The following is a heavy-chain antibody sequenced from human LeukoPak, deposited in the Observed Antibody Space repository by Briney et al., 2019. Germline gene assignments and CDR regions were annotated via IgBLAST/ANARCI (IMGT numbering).Heavy chain of an antibody. D-gene: IGHD6-19*01. V-gene: IGHV3-23*01. J-gene: IGHJ4*02. CDR2: ISGSGGST. Sequence: GGSLRLSCAASGFTFSSYATSWVRRAPGKGLEWVSAISGSGGSTYYADSVKGRFTISRDNSKNTLYLQMNGLRAEDTAVYYCAKIPDNSVWYEFDYWGQGTLVTVSS. CDR1: GFTFSSYA. CDR3: AKIPDNSVWYEFDY.